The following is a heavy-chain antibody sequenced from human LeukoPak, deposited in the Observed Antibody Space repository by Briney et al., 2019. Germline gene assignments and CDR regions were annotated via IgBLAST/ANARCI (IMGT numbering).Heavy chain of an antibody. J-gene: IGHJ4*02. CDR3: AKEAGNGWSYFDY. CDR1: GLTFSSYA. D-gene: IGHD6-19*01. Sequence: GGSLRLSCAASGLTFSSYAMSWVRQAPGKGLEWVSGIGTSAGSTYYADSVKGRFTISRDNSKNTLYLQLNSLRADDTAVYYCAKEAGNGWSYFDYWGQGTLVTVSS. V-gene: IGHV3-23*01. CDR2: IGTSAGST.